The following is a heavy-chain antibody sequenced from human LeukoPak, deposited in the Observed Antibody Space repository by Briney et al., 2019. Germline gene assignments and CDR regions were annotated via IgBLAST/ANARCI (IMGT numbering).Heavy chain of an antibody. J-gene: IGHJ6*03. CDR3: ARDLHDGYSYGYDYYYYYMDV. CDR1: GFTFSNYA. Sequence: GGSLRLSCAASGFTFSNYAMHWVRQAQGKGLEYVSAISSNGGSTYYANSVKGRFTISRDNAKNSLYLQMNSLRAEDTAVYYCARDLHDGYSYGYDYYYYYMDVWGKGTTVTVSS. CDR2: ISSNGGST. D-gene: IGHD5-18*01. V-gene: IGHV3-64*01.